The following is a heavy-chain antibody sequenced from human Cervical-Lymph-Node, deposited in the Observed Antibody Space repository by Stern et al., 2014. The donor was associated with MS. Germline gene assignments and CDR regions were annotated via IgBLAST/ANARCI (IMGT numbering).Heavy chain of an antibody. V-gene: IGHV3-23*04. CDR2: ISVSGGNT. CDR1: GFTFSSYA. J-gene: IGHJ2*01. D-gene: IGHD2-2*01. Sequence: VQLVESGGDLAPPGGSLRLSCVASGFTFSSYAMSWVRQAPGKGLEWVSGISVSGGNTYYADSVKGRVTISRDNSKNTLYLQMNSLRAEDTAVYYCAKDSNWYFDFWGRGTLVTVSS. CDR3: AKDSNWYFDF.